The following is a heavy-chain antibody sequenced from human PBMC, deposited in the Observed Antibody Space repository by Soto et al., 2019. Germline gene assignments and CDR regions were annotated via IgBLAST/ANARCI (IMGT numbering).Heavy chain of an antibody. CDR2: ISSTYEI. J-gene: IGHJ5*02. CDR1: GFTFSSNH. V-gene: IGHV3-48*01. Sequence: GGSLRLSCAVSGFTFSSNHVNWVRQAPGKGLEWISYISSTYEIWYADSVRGRFTISRDNGRNSLFLQMTNMDPVDTATYYCARIERTIGEFRAFGWFDPWGQGTLVTVSS. CDR3: ARIERTIGEFRAFGWFDP. D-gene: IGHD3-10*01.